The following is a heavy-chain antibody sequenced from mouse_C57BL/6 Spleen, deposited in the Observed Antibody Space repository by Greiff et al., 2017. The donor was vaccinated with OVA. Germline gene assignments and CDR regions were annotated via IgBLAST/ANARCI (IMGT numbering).Heavy chain of an antibody. CDR3: ARGDGSYYAMDY. Sequence: VQLQQPGAELVKPGASVKLSCKASGYTFTSYWMQWAKQRPGQGLEWIGEIDPSDSYTNYNQKFKGKATLTVDTSSSTAYMQLSSLTSEDSAVYYCARGDGSYYAMDYWGQGTSVTVSS. J-gene: IGHJ4*01. CDR2: IDPSDSYT. D-gene: IGHD2-3*01. V-gene: IGHV1-50*01. CDR1: GYTFTSYW.